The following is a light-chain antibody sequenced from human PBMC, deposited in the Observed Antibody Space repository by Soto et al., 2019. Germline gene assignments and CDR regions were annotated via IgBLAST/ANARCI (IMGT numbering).Light chain of an antibody. V-gene: IGKV3-20*01. CDR1: QTIASRY. CDR2: RTF. J-gene: IGKJ5*01. Sequence: EIVLTQSPGTLSLSPGERATLSCRASQTIASRYLAWYQHQPGQAPRLLIYRTFARAPGIPDRFSGGGSGTDFTHTNSRLERQDYAVYYSQQNDTSPPTYGQKTRLNIK. CDR3: QQNDTSPPT.